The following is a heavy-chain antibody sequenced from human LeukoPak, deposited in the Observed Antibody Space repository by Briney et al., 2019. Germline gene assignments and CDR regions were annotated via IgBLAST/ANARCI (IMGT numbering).Heavy chain of an antibody. V-gene: IGHV3-30*02. CDR2: IRYDGSNK. CDR3: ARGSVSPNLGELSYTLDY. D-gene: IGHD3-16*02. Sequence: GGSLRLSCAASGFTFSSYGMHWVRQAPGKGLEWVAFIRYDGSNKYYADSVKGRFTISRDNSKNTLYLQMNSLRAEDTAVYYCARGSVSPNLGELSYTLDYWGQGTLVTVSS. CDR1: GFTFSSYG. J-gene: IGHJ4*02.